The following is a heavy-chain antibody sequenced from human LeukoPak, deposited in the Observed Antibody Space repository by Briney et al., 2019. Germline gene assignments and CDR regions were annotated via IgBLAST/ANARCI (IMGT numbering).Heavy chain of an antibody. D-gene: IGHD1-26*01. CDR3: AKDHQARWELRYYFDY. CDR2: IGDNGGST. V-gene: IGHV3-64*01. J-gene: IGHJ4*02. Sequence: GSLRLSCAASGFTFSNYPMHWVRQAPGKGLEYVSAIGDNGGSTYYANSVEGRFTISRDNSKDTLFLQMGSLKAEDTAVYYCAKDHQARWELRYYFDYWGQGTLVTVSS. CDR1: GFTFSNYP.